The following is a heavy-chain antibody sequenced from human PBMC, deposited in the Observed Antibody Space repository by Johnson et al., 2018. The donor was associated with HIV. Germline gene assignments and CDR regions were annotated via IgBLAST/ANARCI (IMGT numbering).Heavy chain of an antibody. Sequence: VQLVESGGNLVQPGGSLRLSCAASGFTFSSYDLHWVRQATGKGLEWVSSIGTAGDTFYPGSVKGRFAISRQNAKNTLYRQMNSLRGEDTAVYYCARGDIGWNDDFAFDIWGQGTMVTVSS. CDR1: GFTFSSYD. CDR3: ARGDIGWNDDFAFDI. V-gene: IGHV3-13*01. CDR2: IGTAGDT. D-gene: IGHD1-1*01. J-gene: IGHJ3*02.